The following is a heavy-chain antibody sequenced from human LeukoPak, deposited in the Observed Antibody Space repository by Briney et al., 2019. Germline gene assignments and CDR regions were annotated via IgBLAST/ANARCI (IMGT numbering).Heavy chain of an antibody. J-gene: IGHJ4*02. CDR1: GGSISSYY. D-gene: IGHD4-4*01. CDR3: ARDGFYYSRPFDY. CDR2: INHSGST. Sequence: SETLSLTCTVSGGSISSYYWSWIRQPPGKGLEWIGEINHSGSTNYNPSLKSRVTISVDTSKNQFSLKLSSVTAADTAVYYCARDGFYYSRPFDYWGQGTLVTVSS. V-gene: IGHV4-34*01.